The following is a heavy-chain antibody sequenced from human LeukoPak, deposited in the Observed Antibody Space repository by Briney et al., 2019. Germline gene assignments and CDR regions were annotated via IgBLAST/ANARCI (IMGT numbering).Heavy chain of an antibody. CDR3: ARTWDY. CDR2: IYYSGST. J-gene: IGHJ4*02. Sequence: PSETLSLTCTVSGGSISSNYWSWIRQPPGKGLEWIGYIYYSGSTNYNPSLKSRVTMSVDTSKNQFSLKLSSVTAADTAVYYCARTWDYWGQGTLVTVSS. V-gene: IGHV4-59*01. CDR1: GGSISSNY.